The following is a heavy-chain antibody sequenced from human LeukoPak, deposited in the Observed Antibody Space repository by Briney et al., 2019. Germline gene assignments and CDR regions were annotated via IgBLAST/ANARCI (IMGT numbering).Heavy chain of an antibody. CDR1: GLIVSSNY. CDR3: AREGYSGYDRDAFDI. V-gene: IGHV3-53*04. D-gene: IGHD5-12*01. Sequence: GGSLRLSCAASGLIVSSNYMIWVSQAPGKGLEWVSVIYSGGSTYYADSVKGRVTIPTNNSNNTLYLQMNSLRAKHTAVYYCAREGYSGYDRDAFDIWGQGTMVTVSS. J-gene: IGHJ3*02. CDR2: IYSGGST.